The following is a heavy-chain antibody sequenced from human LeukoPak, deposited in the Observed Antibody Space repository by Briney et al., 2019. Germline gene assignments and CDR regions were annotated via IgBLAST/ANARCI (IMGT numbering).Heavy chain of an antibody. CDR3: AGDPEPQGSGWYFSWFDP. J-gene: IGHJ5*02. D-gene: IGHD6-19*01. Sequence: SVKVSCKASGGTFSSYAISWVRQAPGQGLEWMGGIIPIFGTANYAQKFQGRVTITADESTSTAYMELSSLRSEDTAVYYCAGDPEPQGSGWYFSWFDPWGQGTLVTVSS. V-gene: IGHV1-69*13. CDR1: GGTFSSYA. CDR2: IIPIFGTA.